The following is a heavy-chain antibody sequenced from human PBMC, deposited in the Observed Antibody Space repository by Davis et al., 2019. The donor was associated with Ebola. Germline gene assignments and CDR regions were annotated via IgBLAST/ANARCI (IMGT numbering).Heavy chain of an antibody. J-gene: IGHJ5*02. Sequence: SVKVSCKASGGTFSIYAISWVRQAPGQGLEWMGGIIPIFGTTNYAQKFQDRVAIIADESTSTAYMELSSLRSDDTAVYYCARDLSAAGKAWWLDPWGQGTLVTVSS. CDR2: IIPIFGTT. D-gene: IGHD6-25*01. CDR3: ARDLSAAGKAWWLDP. CDR1: GGTFSIYA. V-gene: IGHV1-69*13.